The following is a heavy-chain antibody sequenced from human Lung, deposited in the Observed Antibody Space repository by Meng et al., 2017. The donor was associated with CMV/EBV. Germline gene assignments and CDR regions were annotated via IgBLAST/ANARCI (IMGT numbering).Heavy chain of an antibody. D-gene: IGHD3-3*01. V-gene: IGHV3-23*01. Sequence: GESLKISCAASGFTFSSYAMSWVRQAPGKGLEWVSAISGSGGSTYYADSVEGRFTISRDNSKNTLYLQMNSLRAEDTAVYYCAKGGRRFLEWLSSHNYYYGMDVWGQGXTVTVSS. J-gene: IGHJ6*02. CDR3: AKGGRRFLEWLSSHNYYYGMDV. CDR1: GFTFSSYA. CDR2: ISGSGGST.